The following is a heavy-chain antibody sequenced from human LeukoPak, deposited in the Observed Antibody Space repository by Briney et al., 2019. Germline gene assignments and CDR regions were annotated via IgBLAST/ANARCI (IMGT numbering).Heavy chain of an antibody. J-gene: IGHJ5*02. CDR2: IYYSGST. D-gene: IGHD2-2*02. CDR1: GGSISSGGYY. Sequence: SETLSLTCTVSGGSISSGGYYWSWIRQHPGKGLEWIGYIYYSGSTYYNPSLKSRVTISVDTSKNQFSLKLSSVTAADTAVYHCARANIVVVPAAISDNWFDPWGQGTLVTVSS. V-gene: IGHV4-31*03. CDR3: ARANIVVVPAAISDNWFDP.